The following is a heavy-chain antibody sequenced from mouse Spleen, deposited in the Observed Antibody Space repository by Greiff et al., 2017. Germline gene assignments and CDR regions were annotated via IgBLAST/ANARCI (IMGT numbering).Heavy chain of an antibody. CDR2: IHPNSGST. CDR1: GYTFTSYW. Sequence: QVQLQQPGAELVKPGASVKLSCKASGYTFTSYWMHWVKQRPGQGLEWIGMIHPNSGSTNYNEKFKSKATLTVDKSSSTAYMQLSSLTSEDSAVYYCARLHYSNYDYFDYWGQGTTLTVSS. J-gene: IGHJ2*01. V-gene: IGHV1-64*01. CDR3: ARLHYSNYDYFDY. D-gene: IGHD2-5*01.